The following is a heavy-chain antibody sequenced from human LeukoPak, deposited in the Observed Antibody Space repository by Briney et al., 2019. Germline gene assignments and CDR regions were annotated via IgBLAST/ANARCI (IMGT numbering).Heavy chain of an antibody. J-gene: IGHJ4*02. V-gene: IGHV1-69*13. CDR3: ARDGGGSVDY. Sequence: GASVKVSCKASGVTFSSYAMSWVRQAPGQGLEWMGGIIPMFKTPKYVQMFQDRLTITADESTRTAYMELNSLRSDDTAVYYCARDGGGSVDYWGQGTLITVSS. CDR2: IIPMFKTP. D-gene: IGHD3-16*01. CDR1: GVTFSSYA.